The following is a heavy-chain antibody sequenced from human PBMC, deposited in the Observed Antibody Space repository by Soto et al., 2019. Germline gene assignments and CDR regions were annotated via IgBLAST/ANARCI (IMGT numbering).Heavy chain of an antibody. CDR1: GGSISSSSYY. D-gene: IGHD3-16*01. CDR3: ARSRYGGDDFDY. Sequence: SETLSLTCTVSGGSISSSSYYWGWIRQPPGKGLEWIGSIYYSGSTYYNPSLKSRVTISVDTYKNQFSLKLSSVTAADTAVYYCARSRYGGDDFDYWGQGTLVTVSS. J-gene: IGHJ4*02. CDR2: IYYSGST. V-gene: IGHV4-39*01.